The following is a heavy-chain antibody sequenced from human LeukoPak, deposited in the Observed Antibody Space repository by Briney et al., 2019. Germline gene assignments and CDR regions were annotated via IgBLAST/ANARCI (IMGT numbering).Heavy chain of an antibody. J-gene: IGHJ3*02. D-gene: IGHD1-26*01. V-gene: IGHV1-8*01. Sequence: ASVKVSCKASGYTFTSYDINWVRQATGQGLEWMGWMNPNSGNTGYAQKFLGRVTMTRNTSISTAYMELSSLRSEDTAVYYCARVIGTDSGSYSGAFDIWGQGAMVTVSS. CDR2: MNPNSGNT. CDR1: GYTFTSYD. CDR3: ARVIGTDSGSYSGAFDI.